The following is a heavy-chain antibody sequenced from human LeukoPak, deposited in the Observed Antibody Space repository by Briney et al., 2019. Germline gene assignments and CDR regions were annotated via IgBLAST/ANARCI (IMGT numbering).Heavy chain of an antibody. CDR1: GGSMSNYY. J-gene: IGHJ4*02. Sequence: PSETLSLTCTVSGGSMSNYYWNWIRQPPGKGLEWIWYIHSIGRTSFNPSLRGRVTTSLDASRHQFSLQLSSVTATDTAVYYCAKDETMVRGGSRPYWGQGTLVTVSS. CDR2: IHSIGRT. CDR3: AKDETMVRGGSRPY. D-gene: IGHD3-10*01. V-gene: IGHV4-59*01.